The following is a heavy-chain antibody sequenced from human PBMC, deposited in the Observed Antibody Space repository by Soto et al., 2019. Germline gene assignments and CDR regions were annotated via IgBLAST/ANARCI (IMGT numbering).Heavy chain of an antibody. CDR1: GFTFRDYA. D-gene: IGHD2-15*01. J-gene: IGHJ4*02. CDR2: IRSNIYDGTT. CDR3: TAVSSCGSHAICLRFN. Sequence: GGSLRLSCMASGFTFRDYAISWFRQAPGKGLQWVSFIRSNIYDGTTEYDASVKGRFTISRDDSNSTAYLQMNSLKTQNTGVDYCTAVSSCGSHAICLRFNWGQGTLVTVSS. V-gene: IGHV3-49*03.